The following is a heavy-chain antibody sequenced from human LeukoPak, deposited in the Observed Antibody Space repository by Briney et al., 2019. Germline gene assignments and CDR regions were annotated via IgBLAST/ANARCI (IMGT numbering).Heavy chain of an antibody. CDR3: ARVNRYCTNGVCYINAFDI. J-gene: IGHJ3*02. Sequence: PSETLSLTCAVYGGSFSGYYWSWIRQPPGKGLEWIGEINHSGSTNYNPSLKSRVTISVDTSKNQFSLKLSSVTAADTAVYYCARVNRYCTNGVCYINAFDIWGQGTMVTVSS. V-gene: IGHV4-34*01. CDR2: INHSGST. D-gene: IGHD2-8*01. CDR1: GGSFSGYY.